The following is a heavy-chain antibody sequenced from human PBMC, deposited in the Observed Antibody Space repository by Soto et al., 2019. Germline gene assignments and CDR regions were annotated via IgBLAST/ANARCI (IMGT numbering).Heavy chain of an antibody. V-gene: IGHV4-4*07. CDR2: IYTSGST. CDR3: AKGAGPPWFDP. J-gene: IGHJ5*02. CDR1: GGSISSYY. Sequence: SETLSLTCTVSGGSISSYYWSWIRQPAGKGLEWIGRIYTSGSTNYNPSLQSRVTMSLDTSKNQFSLELTSVTAADTAVYYCAKGAGPPWFDPWGQGTLVTVSS.